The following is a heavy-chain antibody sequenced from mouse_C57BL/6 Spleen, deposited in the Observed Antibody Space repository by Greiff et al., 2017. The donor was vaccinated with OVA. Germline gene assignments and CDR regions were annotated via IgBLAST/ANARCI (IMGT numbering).Heavy chain of an antibody. Sequence: QVQLQQSGAELMKPGASVKLSCKATGYTFTGYWIEWVKQRPGHGLEWIGEILPGSGSTNYNEKFKGKATFTADTSSNTAYMQLSSLTTEDSAIYYCARRTPQATLAYWGQGTLVTVSA. D-gene: IGHD3-2*02. CDR1: GYTFTGYW. V-gene: IGHV1-9*01. CDR2: ILPGSGST. J-gene: IGHJ3*01. CDR3: ARRTPQATLAY.